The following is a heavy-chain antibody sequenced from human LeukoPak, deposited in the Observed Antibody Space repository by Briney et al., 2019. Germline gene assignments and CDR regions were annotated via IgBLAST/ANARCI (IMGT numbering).Heavy chain of an antibody. J-gene: IGHJ4*02. Sequence: ASVKVSCKASGYTFTGYYMHWVQQAPGQGLEWMGWINPNSGGTNYAQKFQGRVTMTRDTSISTAYMELSRLRSDDTAVYYCAREERAYSGSYLDYWGQGTLVTVSS. D-gene: IGHD1-26*01. CDR1: GYTFTGYY. CDR3: AREERAYSGSYLDY. CDR2: INPNSGGT. V-gene: IGHV1-2*02.